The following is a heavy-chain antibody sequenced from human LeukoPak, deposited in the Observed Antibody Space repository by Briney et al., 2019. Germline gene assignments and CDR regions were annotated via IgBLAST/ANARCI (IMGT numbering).Heavy chain of an antibody. J-gene: IGHJ4*02. CDR3: VKDWRDESNCGGDCLQY. V-gene: IGHV3-23*01. CDR1: GFTFSAYS. Sequence: GGSLRLSCVASGFTFSAYSITWVRQAPGKGLDWVSSISVSGGGTYYADSVRGRFTISRDNSKNTLCLHMNSLRAEDTAVYYCVKDWRDESNCGGDCLQYWGQGTLVTVSS. CDR2: ISVSGGGT. D-gene: IGHD2-21*02.